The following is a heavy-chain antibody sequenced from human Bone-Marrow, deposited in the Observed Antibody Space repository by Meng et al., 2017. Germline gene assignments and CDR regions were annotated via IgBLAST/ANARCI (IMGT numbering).Heavy chain of an antibody. CDR1: GGSFSDYY. J-gene: IGHJ4*02. V-gene: IGHV4-34*01. D-gene: IGHD5-24*01. CDR3: ATSRDGYGFGY. Sequence: ESLKISCAVYGGSFSDYYWSWIRQPPGKGLEWIGEINHSGSTNYNPSLKSRVTISVDTSKNQFSLKLSSVTAADTAVYYCATSRDGYGFGYWGQGTLVTVSS. CDR2: INHSGST.